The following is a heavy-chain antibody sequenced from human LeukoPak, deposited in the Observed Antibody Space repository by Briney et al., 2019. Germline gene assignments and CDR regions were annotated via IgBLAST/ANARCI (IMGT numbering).Heavy chain of an antibody. CDR3: ARVVYYYASVSYNYYMDV. V-gene: IGHV3-53*01. Sequence: GGSLRLSCAVSGFIVTGNYMTWVRLASGKGLEWVSTIYSGGTTFYTDSVRGRFTISRDNSKNTLYLQMNSLRAEDAAIYYCARVVYYYASVSYNYYMDVWGKGTTVTVSS. D-gene: IGHD3-10*01. J-gene: IGHJ6*03. CDR2: IYSGGTT. CDR1: GFIVTGNY.